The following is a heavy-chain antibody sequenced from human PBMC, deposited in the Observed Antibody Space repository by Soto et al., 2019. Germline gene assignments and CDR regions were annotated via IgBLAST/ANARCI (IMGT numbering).Heavy chain of an antibody. Sequence: SETLSLTCTVSGGSISSGGYYWSWIRKHPGKGLEWIGYIYYSGSTYYNPSLKSRVTISVDTSKNQFSLKLSSVTAADTAVYYCARVPYSSSPFSWFDPWGQGTLVTVSS. CDR3: ARVPYSSSPFSWFDP. D-gene: IGHD6-6*01. CDR1: GGSISSGGYY. J-gene: IGHJ5*02. CDR2: IYYSGST. V-gene: IGHV4-31*03.